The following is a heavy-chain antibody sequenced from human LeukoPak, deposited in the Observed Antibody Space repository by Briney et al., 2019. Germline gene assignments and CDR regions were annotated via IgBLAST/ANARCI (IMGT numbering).Heavy chain of an antibody. CDR2: MSPNSGHT. J-gene: IGHJ4*02. V-gene: IGHV1-8*01. CDR3: ARGPPNWGYDY. Sequence: ASVKVSCKASGYTFTSHDINWVRQVTGQGLEWMGWMSPNSGHTGYAQKFQGRVTMTRSTSMSTAYMELSSLKSEDTAVYFCARGPPNWGYDYWGQGTLVTVSS. D-gene: IGHD7-27*01. CDR1: GYTFTSHD.